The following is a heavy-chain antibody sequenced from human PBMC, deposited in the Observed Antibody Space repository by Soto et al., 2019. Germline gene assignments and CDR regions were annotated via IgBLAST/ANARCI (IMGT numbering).Heavy chain of an antibody. CDR3: ARDRHCSSTSCYSARSGD. CDR2: INSDGSST. V-gene: IGHV3-74*01. D-gene: IGHD2-2*01. J-gene: IGHJ4*02. CDR1: GFTFSSYW. Sequence: EVQLVESGGGLVQPGGSLRLSCAASGFTFSSYWMHWVRQAPGKGLVWVSRINSDGSSTSYADSVKGRFTISRDNAKNTLSLQMNSLRAEDTAVYYCARDRHCSSTSCYSARSGDWGQGTLLTVSS.